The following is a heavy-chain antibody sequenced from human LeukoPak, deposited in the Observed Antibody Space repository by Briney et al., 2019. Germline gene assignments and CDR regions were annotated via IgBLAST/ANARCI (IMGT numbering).Heavy chain of an antibody. V-gene: IGHV3-66*01. CDR2: IYSGSTI. D-gene: IGHD2-15*01. Sequence: GGSLRLSCAASGFTVSRNYMSWVRQAPGKGLEWVSVIYSGSTIYYADSVKGRFTISRDNAKNSLFLQMNSLRDEDTAVYYCARGCSGGSCFGDFDYWGQGTLGTVSS. CDR1: GFTVSRNY. J-gene: IGHJ4*02. CDR3: ARGCSGGSCFGDFDY.